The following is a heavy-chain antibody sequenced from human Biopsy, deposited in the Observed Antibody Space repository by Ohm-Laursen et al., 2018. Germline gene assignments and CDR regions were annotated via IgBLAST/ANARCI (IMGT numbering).Heavy chain of an antibody. CDR2: MYYSGST. CDR3: VRGRSPATY. D-gene: IGHD3-16*01. V-gene: IGHV4-59*01. CDR1: GGSLNFYY. J-gene: IGHJ4*02. Sequence: GTLSLTCTVSGGSLNFYYWSWIRQPPGKGLEWIGYMYYSGSTKYSPSLKNRVTVSFDTSRNQFSLKLTSMTPADTAVYYCVRGRSPATYWGQGALAIVSS.